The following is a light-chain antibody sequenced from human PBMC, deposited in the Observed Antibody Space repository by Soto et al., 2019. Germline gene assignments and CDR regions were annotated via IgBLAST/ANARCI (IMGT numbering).Light chain of an antibody. Sequence: QPVLTQPPSVSGAPGQRVTISCTGSSSNIGAGYDVHWYQQLPGTAPKLLIYGNSNRPSGVPDRFSGSKSGTSASLAITGLQAEDEADYYCQSYDSSLSGSHAVFGGGTKLTVL. CDR3: QSYDSSLSGSHAV. CDR1: SSNIGAGYD. J-gene: IGLJ7*01. V-gene: IGLV1-40*01. CDR2: GNS.